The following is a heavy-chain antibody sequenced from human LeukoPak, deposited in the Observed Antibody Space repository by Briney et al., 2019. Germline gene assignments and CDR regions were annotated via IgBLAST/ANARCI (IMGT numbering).Heavy chain of an antibody. D-gene: IGHD3-22*01. CDR3: ARDYLRSLPYYYDRSGYNPFDY. CDR1: GYTFTSYG. V-gene: IGHV1-18*01. J-gene: IGHJ4*02. CDR2: ISAYNGNT. Sequence: ASVKVSCKASGYTFTSYGISWVRQAPGQGLEWMGWISAYNGNTNYAQKLQGRVTMTTDASTSTAYMELRSLRSDDTAVYYCARDYLRSLPYYYDRSGYNPFDYWGQGTLVTVSS.